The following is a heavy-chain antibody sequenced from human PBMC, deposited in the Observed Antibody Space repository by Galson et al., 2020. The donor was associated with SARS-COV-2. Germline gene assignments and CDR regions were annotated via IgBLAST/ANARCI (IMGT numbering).Heavy chain of an antibody. CDR1: GYSFTSYW. CDR3: ARQLITCGGVIAEFDY. D-gene: IGHD3-16*02. CDR2: IYPGDSDT. V-gene: IGHV5-51*01. Sequence: GESLKISCKGSGYSFTSYWIGWVRQMPGKGLEWMGIIYPGDSDTRYSPSFQGQVTIPADKSSSTAYLQWSSLKAADTAMYYCARQLITCGGVIAEFDYWGQGTLVTVSS. J-gene: IGHJ4*02.